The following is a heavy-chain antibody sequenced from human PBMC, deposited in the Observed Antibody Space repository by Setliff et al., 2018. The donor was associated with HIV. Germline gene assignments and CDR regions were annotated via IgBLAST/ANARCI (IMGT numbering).Heavy chain of an antibody. CDR2: VYYSGTT. J-gene: IGHJ4*02. V-gene: IGHV4-39*07. CDR3: ASGYGSGSYPGD. D-gene: IGHD3-10*01. CDR1: GGSISSSSYY. Sequence: SETLSLSCTVSGGSISSSSYYWGWIRQPPGKGLEWIGSVYYSGTTYYNPSLESRVTISVDTSKNQFSLKLSSVTAADTAVYYCASGYGSGSYPGDWGQGTLVTVSS.